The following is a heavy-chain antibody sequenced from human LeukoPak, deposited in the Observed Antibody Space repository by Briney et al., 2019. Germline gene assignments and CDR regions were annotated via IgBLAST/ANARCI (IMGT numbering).Heavy chain of an antibody. CDR3: ATALLVVVPPGYGMDV. CDR1: GGTFSSYA. D-gene: IGHD2-15*01. V-gene: IGHV1-69*13. J-gene: IGHJ6*02. Sequence: SVKVSCKGSGGTFSSYAISWVRQAPGQGLEWMGGIIPIFGTANYAQKFQGRVTITADESTSTAYMELSSLRSEDTAVYYCATALLVVVPPGYGMDVWGQGTTVTVSS. CDR2: IIPIFGTA.